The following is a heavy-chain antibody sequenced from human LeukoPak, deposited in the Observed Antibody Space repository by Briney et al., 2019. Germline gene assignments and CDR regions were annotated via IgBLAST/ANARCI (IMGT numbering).Heavy chain of an antibody. CDR1: GFTFSNYN. J-gene: IGHJ4*02. Sequence: PGGSLRLSCATSGFTFSNYNMNWVRQAPGKGLEWVSYISSSSSYIYYADSVKGRFTISRDNAKNSLYLQMNSLRAEDTAVYYCAMDGPNTAMDPFDYWGQGTVVTVSS. D-gene: IGHD5-18*01. V-gene: IGHV3-21*01. CDR3: AMDGPNTAMDPFDY. CDR2: ISSSSSYI.